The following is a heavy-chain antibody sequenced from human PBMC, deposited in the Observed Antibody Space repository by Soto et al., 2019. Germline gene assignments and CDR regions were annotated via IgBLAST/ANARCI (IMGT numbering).Heavy chain of an antibody. CDR2: IYYSGST. V-gene: IGHV4-31*03. Sequence: LSLTCTVSGGSISSSSYYWSWIRQHPGKGLEWIGYIYYSGSTYYNPSLKSRVTISVDTSKNQFSLKLSSVTAADTATYYCAKASDSSGYYYPPWNIAYWGQGTLVTVSS. D-gene: IGHD3-22*01. CDR3: AKASDSSGYYYPPWNIAY. CDR1: GGSISSSSYY. J-gene: IGHJ4*02.